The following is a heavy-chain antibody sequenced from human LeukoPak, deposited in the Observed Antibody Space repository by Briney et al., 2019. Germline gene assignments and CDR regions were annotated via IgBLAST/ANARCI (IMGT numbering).Heavy chain of an antibody. CDR1: GFTFSSYA. Sequence: GSLRLSCAASGFTFSSYAMYWVRQAPGKGLEWVAVISYDGSNKYYADSVKGRFTISRDNSKNTLYLQMNSLRAEDTAVYYCARDGDGVRYFDWLLSISYYFDYWGQGTLVTVSS. D-gene: IGHD3-9*01. J-gene: IGHJ4*02. V-gene: IGHV3-30*01. CDR2: ISYDGSNK. CDR3: ARDGDGVRYFDWLLSISYYFDY.